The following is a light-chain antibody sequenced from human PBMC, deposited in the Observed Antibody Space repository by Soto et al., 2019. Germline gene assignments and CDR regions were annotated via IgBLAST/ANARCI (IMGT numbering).Light chain of an antibody. CDR1: QSLVYSDGNTY. CDR2: KVS. Sequence: DVVMTQSPLSLPVTLGQPASISCRSSQSLVYSDGNTYLNWFQQRPGQSPRRLIYKVSNRDSGVPDRFGGSGSGTDFTLKISRVEAEDVGVYYCMQGTHWPLFGPGTKVDIK. J-gene: IGKJ3*01. CDR3: MQGTHWPL. V-gene: IGKV2-30*01.